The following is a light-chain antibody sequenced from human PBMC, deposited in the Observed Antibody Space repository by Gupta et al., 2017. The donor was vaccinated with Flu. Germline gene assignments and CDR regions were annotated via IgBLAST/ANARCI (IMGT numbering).Light chain of an antibody. CDR1: KSDIGGCKY. Sequence: TIACTGTKSDIGGCKYVSWYQQHPGKAPKLMIYEVTKRPSGGPDRFSGSKPGNTASLTVSGLQAEDEADYYCKSLEGSNETHVVFGGGTKLTVL. J-gene: IGLJ2*01. V-gene: IGLV2-8*01. CDR2: EVT. CDR3: KSLEGSNETHVV.